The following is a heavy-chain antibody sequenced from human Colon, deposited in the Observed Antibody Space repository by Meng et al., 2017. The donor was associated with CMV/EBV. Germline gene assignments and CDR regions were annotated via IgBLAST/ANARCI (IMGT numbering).Heavy chain of an antibody. CDR3: ARAFRGSYYFDY. CDR2: INSDGSST. D-gene: IGHD1-26*01. Sequence: GGSLKISCAASGFTFSSYWMHWVRQAPGKGLVWVSRINSDGSSTSYADSVKGRFTISRDNAKNTLYLQMNSLRAEDTAVYYCARAFRGSYYFDYWGQGTLVTVSS. CDR1: GFTFSSYW. J-gene: IGHJ4*02. V-gene: IGHV3-74*01.